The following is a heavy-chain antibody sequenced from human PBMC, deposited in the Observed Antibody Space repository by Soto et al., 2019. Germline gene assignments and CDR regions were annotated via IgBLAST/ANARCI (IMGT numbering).Heavy chain of an antibody. J-gene: IGHJ4*02. CDR2: INSDGSRT. V-gene: IGHV3-74*01. Sequence: EVHLVESGGGLVQAGGSLRLSCAASGFTFTDYWTHWVRQAPGKGLVWVSRINSDGSRTSYVDSVTGRFTISRDNAKNTLYVQMNSLRVEDTALYYCARETYRGFYFDYWGQGTLVTVSS. CDR1: GFTFTDYW. D-gene: IGHD4-4*01. CDR3: ARETYRGFYFDY.